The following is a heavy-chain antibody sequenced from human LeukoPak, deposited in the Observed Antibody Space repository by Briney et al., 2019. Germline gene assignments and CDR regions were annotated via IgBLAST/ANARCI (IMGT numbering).Heavy chain of an antibody. Sequence: GGSLTLSCAVSGFTFSDHYMDWVRQAPGKGLEWVGFIRSKAYGGTTEYAASVKGRFTISRDDSKSIAYLQMNSLKTEDSVVYYWTGGSRGYVDAFDIWGQGTMVTVSS. V-gene: IGHV3-49*04. CDR2: IRSKAYGGTT. D-gene: IGHD3-22*01. CDR3: TGGSRGYVDAFDI. CDR1: GFTFSDHY. J-gene: IGHJ3*02.